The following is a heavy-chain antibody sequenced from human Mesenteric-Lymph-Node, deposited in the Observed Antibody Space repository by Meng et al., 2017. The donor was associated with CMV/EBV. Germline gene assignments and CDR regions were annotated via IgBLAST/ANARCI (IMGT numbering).Heavy chain of an antibody. CDR1: GGSFSGYY. D-gene: IGHD4-23*01. J-gene: IGHJ4*02. CDR2: INHSGST. CDR3: ARYQRWLKSEGGFNY. Sequence: QVELQQWGAGLLKPSETLSPTCAVYGGSFSGYYWNWIRQPPGKGLEWIGEINHSGSTNYNPSLKSRVTISVDTSKNQFSLKLSSVTAAGTAVYYCARYQRWLKSEGGFNYWGQGTLVTVSS. V-gene: IGHV4-34*01.